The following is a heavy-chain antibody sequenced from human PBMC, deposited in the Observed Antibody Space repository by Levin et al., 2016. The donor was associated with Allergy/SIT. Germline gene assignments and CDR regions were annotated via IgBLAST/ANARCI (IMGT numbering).Heavy chain of an antibody. Sequence: SVKVSCKASGGTFSSYAISWARQAPGQGLEWMGRIIPILGIANYAQKFQGRVTMTEDTSTDTAYMELSSLRSEDTAVYYCATSDKEGYYYYGMDVWGQGTTVTVSS. CDR2: IIPILGIA. J-gene: IGHJ6*02. V-gene: IGHV1-69*04. CDR1: GGTFSSYA. CDR3: ATSDKEGYYYYGMDV.